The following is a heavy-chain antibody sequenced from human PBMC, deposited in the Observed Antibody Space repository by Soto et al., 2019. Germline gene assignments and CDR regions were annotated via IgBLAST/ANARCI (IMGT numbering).Heavy chain of an antibody. CDR2: ISWNSGSI. V-gene: IGHV3-9*01. CDR3: ANLYQL. Sequence: EVQLVESGGGLVQPGRSLRLSCAASGFTFDDYAMHWVRQAPGKGLEWVSGISWNSGSIGYADSVKGRFTISRDNANNSLCLQMNSLRAEDTALYYCANLYQLGGQGTLVTVSS. J-gene: IGHJ4*02. D-gene: IGHD2-2*01. CDR1: GFTFDDYA.